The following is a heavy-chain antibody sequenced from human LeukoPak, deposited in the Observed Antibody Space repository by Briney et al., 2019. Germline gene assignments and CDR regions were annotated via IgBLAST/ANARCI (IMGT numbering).Heavy chain of an antibody. D-gene: IGHD3-22*01. CDR2: YSGST. CDR3: ARDRYYYDSSGYYYDY. V-gene: IGHV4-39*07. Sequence: SETLSLTCNVSGASISNSTYYWGWIRQPPGKGLEWIGYYSGSTNYNPSLKSRVTMSGDTSKNQFSLKLSSVTAADTAVYYCARDRYYYDSSGYYYDYWGQGTLVTVSS. J-gene: IGHJ4*02. CDR1: GASISNSTYY.